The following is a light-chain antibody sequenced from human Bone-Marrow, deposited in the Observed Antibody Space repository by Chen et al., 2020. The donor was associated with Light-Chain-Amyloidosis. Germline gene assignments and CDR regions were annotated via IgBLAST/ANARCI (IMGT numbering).Light chain of an antibody. Sequence: SYELTQPPYVSVPPQHPASNTCTGDQLPTKYAYCYQHNPGQAPVLVIHRDTERASGISERFSGSSSGTTATLTISGVQAEDEADYHCQSADSSGTYEVIFGGGTKLTVL. V-gene: IGLV3-25*03. CDR3: QSADSSGTYEVI. CDR2: RDT. CDR1: QLPTKY. J-gene: IGLJ2*01.